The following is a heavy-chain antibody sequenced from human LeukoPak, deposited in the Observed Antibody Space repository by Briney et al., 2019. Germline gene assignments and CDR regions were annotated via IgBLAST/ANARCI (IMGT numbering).Heavy chain of an antibody. CDR1: GGSFSGYY. Sequence: SSETLSLTCAVYGGSFSGYYWSWIRQPPGKGLGWIGEINHSGSTNYNPSLKSRVTISVDTSKNQFSLKLSSVTAADTAVYYCARGLGPEGMDVWGQGTTVTVSS. V-gene: IGHV4-34*01. CDR2: INHSGST. CDR3: ARGLGPEGMDV. J-gene: IGHJ6*02.